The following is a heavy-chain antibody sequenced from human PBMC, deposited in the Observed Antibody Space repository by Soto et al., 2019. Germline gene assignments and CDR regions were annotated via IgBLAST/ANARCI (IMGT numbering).Heavy chain of an antibody. Sequence: QVQLVESGGGVVQPGRSLRLSCAASGFTFSSYAMHWVRQAPGKGLEWVAVISYDGSNKYYADSVKGRFTISRDNSKNTLYLHMNSLRAEDTAVYYCARAGYSSGWREFGYWGQGTLVTVSS. CDR1: GFTFSSYA. D-gene: IGHD6-19*01. CDR3: ARAGYSSGWREFGY. CDR2: ISYDGSNK. V-gene: IGHV3-30-3*01. J-gene: IGHJ4*02.